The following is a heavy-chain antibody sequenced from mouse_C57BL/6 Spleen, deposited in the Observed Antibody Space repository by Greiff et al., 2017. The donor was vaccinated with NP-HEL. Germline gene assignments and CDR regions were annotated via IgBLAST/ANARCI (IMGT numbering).Heavy chain of an antibody. CDR1: GYAFSSSW. D-gene: IGHD1-1*01. Sequence: VQLQQSGPELVKPGASVKISCKASGYAFSSSWMNWVKQRPGKGLEWIGRIYPGDGDTNYNGKFKGKATLTADKSSSTAYMQLSSLTSEDSAVYFCARGRYYGSTHEGYFDVWGTGTTVTVSS. CDR2: IYPGDGDT. CDR3: ARGRYYGSTHEGYFDV. J-gene: IGHJ1*03. V-gene: IGHV1-82*01.